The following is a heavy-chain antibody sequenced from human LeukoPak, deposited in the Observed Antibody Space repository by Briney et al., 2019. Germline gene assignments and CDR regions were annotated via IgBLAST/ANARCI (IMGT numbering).Heavy chain of an antibody. CDR3: ARDRGPYCSGGSCLRSFGY. CDR2: ISISSSYI. V-gene: IGHV3-21*01. CDR1: GFTFSSYS. Sequence: GGSLRLSCAASGFTFSSYSMNWVRQAPGPRLERVSSISISSSYIYYADSVKGRFTISRDNAKNSLYLQMNSLRAEDTAVYYCARDRGPYCSGGSCLRSFGYWGQGTLVTVSS. J-gene: IGHJ4*02. D-gene: IGHD2-15*01.